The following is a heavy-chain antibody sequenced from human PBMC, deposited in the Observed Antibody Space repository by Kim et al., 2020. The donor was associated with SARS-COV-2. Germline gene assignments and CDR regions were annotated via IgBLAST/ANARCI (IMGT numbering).Heavy chain of an antibody. CDR2: IYYSGST. V-gene: IGHV4-59*08. J-gene: IGHJ4*02. D-gene: IGHD5-12*01. Sequence: SETLSLTCTVSGGSISSYYWSWIRQPPGKGLEWIGYIYYSGSTNYNPSLKSRVTISVDTSKNQFSLKLSSVTAADTAVYYCARSESRDGYKYGDLDYWGQGTLVTVSS. CDR1: GGSISSYY. CDR3: ARSESRDGYKYGDLDY.